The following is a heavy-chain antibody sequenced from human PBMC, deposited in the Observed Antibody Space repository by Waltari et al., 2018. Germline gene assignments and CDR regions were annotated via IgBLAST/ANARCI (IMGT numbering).Heavy chain of an antibody. D-gene: IGHD3-10*01. V-gene: IGHV5-51*01. J-gene: IGHJ4*02. CDR3: ARRYLTYYYGSGSPPMGFDY. Sequence: EVQLVQSGAEVKKPGESLKISCKGSGYSFTSYWIGWVRQMPGKGLGWMGIIYPGDSDTRYSPSFQGQVTISADKSISTAYLQWSSLKASDTAMYYCARRYLTYYYGSGSPPMGFDYWGQGTLVTVSS. CDR2: IYPGDSDT. CDR1: GYSFTSYW.